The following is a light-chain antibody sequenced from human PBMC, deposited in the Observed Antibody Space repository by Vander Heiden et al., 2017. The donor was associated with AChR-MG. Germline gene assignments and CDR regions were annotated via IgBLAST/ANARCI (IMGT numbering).Light chain of an antibody. CDR3: QQSYSTPVYT. J-gene: IGKJ2*01. CDR1: QSISSY. CDR2: AAS. Sequence: PLTPSPSSLSASVGDRVTITCRASQSISSYLNWYQQKPGKAPKLLIYAASSLQSGVPSRFSGSGSGTDFTLTISSLQPEDFATYYCQQSYSTPVYTFGQGTKLEIK. V-gene: IGKV1-39*01.